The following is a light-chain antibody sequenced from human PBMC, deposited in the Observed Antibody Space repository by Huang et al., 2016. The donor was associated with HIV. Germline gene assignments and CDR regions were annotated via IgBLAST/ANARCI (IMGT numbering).Light chain of an antibody. CDR3: QKYKDAPPT. J-gene: IGKJ1*01. V-gene: IGKV1-27*01. CDR2: SAY. CDR1: HGISNY. Sequence: DIQMTQSPASLSASVGDRVTITCRASHGISNYLAWYQQKPGKAPHPLIHSAYPLQSGVASRFSGSGSGTDFTLTISSLQPEDVGTYFCQKYKDAPPTFGQWTKVEI.